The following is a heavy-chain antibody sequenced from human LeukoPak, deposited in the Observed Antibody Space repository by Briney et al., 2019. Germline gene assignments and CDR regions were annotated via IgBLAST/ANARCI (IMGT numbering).Heavy chain of an antibody. V-gene: IGHV3-30*18. Sequence: RLSCXXXXXTFXXXGMQWVGQARGKGVEGVAVISYEGSNKYYADSVKGRLTISRDNSKNTLYLQMNSLRAEDTAVYYCAKALGCSSTSCFSTGGFDPWGQGTLVAVSS. D-gene: IGHD2-2*01. CDR2: ISYEGSNK. CDR1: XXTFXXXG. CDR3: AKALGCSSTSCFSTGGFDP. J-gene: IGHJ5*02.